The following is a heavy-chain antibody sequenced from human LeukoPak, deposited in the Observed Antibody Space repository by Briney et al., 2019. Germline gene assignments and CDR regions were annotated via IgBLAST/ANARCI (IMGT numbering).Heavy chain of an antibody. V-gene: IGHV1-8*01. CDR2: MNPNSGNT. J-gene: IGHJ4*02. D-gene: IGHD6-19*01. Sequence: PGASVMVSCKASGYTFTSCDINWVRQATGQGLEWMGWMNPNSGNTDYGQSFQGRITMTRDISIGTAYMELSNLTSEDTAIYYCTRGSSGRRDNWGQGTLVTVSA. CDR3: TRGSSGRRDN. CDR1: GYTFTSCD.